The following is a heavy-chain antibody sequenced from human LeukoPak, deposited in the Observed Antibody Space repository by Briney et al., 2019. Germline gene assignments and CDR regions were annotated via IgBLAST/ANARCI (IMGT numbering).Heavy chain of an antibody. Sequence: GGSLRLSCAASGFTFSSYAMHWVRQAPGKGLEWVAVISYDGSNKYYADSVKGRFTISRDNSKNTLYLQMNSLRAEDTAVYYCVNDYGSGSYIFDYWGQGTLVTVSS. CDR3: VNDYGSGSYIFDY. J-gene: IGHJ4*02. CDR2: ISYDGSNK. V-gene: IGHV3-30-3*01. CDR1: GFTFSSYA. D-gene: IGHD3-10*01.